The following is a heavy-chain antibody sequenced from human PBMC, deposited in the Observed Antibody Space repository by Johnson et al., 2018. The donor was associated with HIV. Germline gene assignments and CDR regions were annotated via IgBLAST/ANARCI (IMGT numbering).Heavy chain of an antibody. J-gene: IGHJ3*02. Sequence: QVQLVESGGGVVRPGRSLRLSCAASGFTFNTYAMHWVRQAPGRGLEWVAVISYDGKDKYYADSVKGRFTSSRDNSKNTLYLEMNSLRAEDTAVYYCARATNPRMATITDDAFDIWGQGTMVTVSS. D-gene: IGHD5-24*01. CDR1: GFTFNTYA. CDR2: ISYDGKDK. V-gene: IGHV3-30*04. CDR3: ARATNPRMATITDDAFDI.